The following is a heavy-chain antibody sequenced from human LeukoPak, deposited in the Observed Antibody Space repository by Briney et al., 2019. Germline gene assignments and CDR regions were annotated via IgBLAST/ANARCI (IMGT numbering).Heavy chain of an antibody. V-gene: IGHV3-21*01. J-gene: IGHJ5*02. CDR1: GFTFSTYA. CDR3: ARALNIVVVPAARPSNWFDP. Sequence: GALRLSCAASGFTFSTYAINWVRQTPGKGLEWVSSISSSSSYIYYADSVKGRFTISRDNAKNSLYLQMNSLRAEDTAVYYCARALNIVVVPAARPSNWFDPWGQGTLVTVSS. D-gene: IGHD2-2*02. CDR2: ISSSSSYI.